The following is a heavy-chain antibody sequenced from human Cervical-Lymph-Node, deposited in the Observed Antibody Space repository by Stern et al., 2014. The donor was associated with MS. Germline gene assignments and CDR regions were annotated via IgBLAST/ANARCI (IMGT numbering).Heavy chain of an antibody. J-gene: IGHJ5*02. Sequence: QVQLQESGPGLVKPSETLSLTCTVSGGSISSYYWSWIRQPPGKGLEWIGYIYYSGSTNYNPSLKSRVTISVDTSKNQFSLKLSSVTAADTAVYYCARGAGWFDPWCQGTLVTVSS. CDR2: IYYSGST. CDR3: ARGAGWFDP. CDR1: GGSISSYY. V-gene: IGHV4-59*01.